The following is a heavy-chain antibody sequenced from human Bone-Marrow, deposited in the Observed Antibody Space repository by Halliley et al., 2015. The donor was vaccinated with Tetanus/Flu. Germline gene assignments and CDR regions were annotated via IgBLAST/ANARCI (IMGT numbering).Heavy chain of an antibody. Sequence: TLSLTCTVSGGSIISSSFYWGWIRQSPGKGLEWVGSIYYNGATFYNPSLKSRVTISVASSKKQFSLRLTSVTAADTAVYFCARTAQAPYSYVLTESVYYFDSWGQGTLVTVSS. J-gene: IGHJ4*02. CDR2: IYYNGAT. CDR1: GGSIISSSFY. CDR3: ARTAQAPYSYVLTESVYYFDS. D-gene: IGHD3-9*01. V-gene: IGHV4-39*01.